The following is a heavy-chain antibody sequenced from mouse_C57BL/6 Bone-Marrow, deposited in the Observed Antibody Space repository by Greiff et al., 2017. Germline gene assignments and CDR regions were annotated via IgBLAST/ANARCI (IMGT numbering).Heavy chain of an antibody. CDR2: IHPNSGST. CDR1: GYTFTSYW. CDR3: ARSPLYGPAWFAY. J-gene: IGHJ3*01. V-gene: IGHV1-64*01. D-gene: IGHD2-10*02. Sequence: QVQLQQPGAELVKPGASVKLSCKASGYTFTSYWMHWVKQRPGQGLEWIGMIHPNSGSTNYNEKFKSKATLTVAKSSSTAYMQLSSLTSEDSAVDYCARSPLYGPAWFAYWGQGTLVTVSA.